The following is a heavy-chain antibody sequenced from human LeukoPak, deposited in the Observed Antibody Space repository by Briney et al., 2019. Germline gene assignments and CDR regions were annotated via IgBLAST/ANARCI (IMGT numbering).Heavy chain of an antibody. CDR3: ASGYCGGACQLGGVDM. V-gene: IGHV4-59*01. CDR1: GGSISSYY. CDR2: THYSGST. D-gene: IGHD2-21*02. J-gene: IGHJ3*02. Sequence: PSETLSLTCTVSGGSISSYYWSWLRQPPGKGLEYIGYTHYSGSTNYNPSHKSRVTISLDTSGNQFSLKLSSVTAADTAVYYCASGYCGGACQLGGVDMWGQGTMVTVSS.